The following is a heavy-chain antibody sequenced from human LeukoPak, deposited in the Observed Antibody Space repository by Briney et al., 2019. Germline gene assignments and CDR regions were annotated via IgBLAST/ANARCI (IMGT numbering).Heavy chain of an antibody. CDR2: INSSGGRT. J-gene: IGHJ6*02. CDR3: AKGLWDYYGTGIMYYTMDV. CDR1: GFTFSNYV. Sequence: GGSLRLSCAASGFTFSNYVMGWVRQAPGKGLEWVSTINSSGGRTHYTDSVKGRFTISRDNSKDTLDLEMNSLGAEDTAVYYCAKGLWDYYGTGIMYYTMDVWGQGTTVTVSS. D-gene: IGHD3-10*01. V-gene: IGHV3-23*01.